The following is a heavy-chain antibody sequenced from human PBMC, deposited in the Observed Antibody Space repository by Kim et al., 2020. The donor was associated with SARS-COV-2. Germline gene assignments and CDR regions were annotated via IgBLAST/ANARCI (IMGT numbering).Heavy chain of an antibody. J-gene: IGHJ6*02. Sequence: ASVKVSCKASGYTFTSYAMHWVRQAPGQRLEWMGWINAGNGNTKYSQKFQGRVTITRDTSASTAYMELSSLRSEDTAVYYCARDGSIAAAGTLYYYGMDVWGQGTTVTVSS. D-gene: IGHD6-13*01. V-gene: IGHV1-3*01. CDR1: GYTFTSYA. CDR3: ARDGSIAAAGTLYYYGMDV. CDR2: INAGNGNT.